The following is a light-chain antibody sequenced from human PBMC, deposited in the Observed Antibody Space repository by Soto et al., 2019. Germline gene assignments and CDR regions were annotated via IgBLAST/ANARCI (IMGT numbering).Light chain of an antibody. V-gene: IGKV2-28*01. Sequence: DIVMTQSPLSLPVTPGEPASISCRSSQSLLHSNGYNYLDWYLQKPGQSPQLLIYLGSNRASGVHERFSGSGSGTDFTLKISRVEAEDVGVYYCMQALQTPRTFGQGTKVELK. CDR3: MQALQTPRT. CDR2: LGS. J-gene: IGKJ1*01. CDR1: QSLLHSNGYNY.